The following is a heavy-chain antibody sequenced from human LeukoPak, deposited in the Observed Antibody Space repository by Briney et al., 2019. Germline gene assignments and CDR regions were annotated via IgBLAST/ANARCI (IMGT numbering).Heavy chain of an antibody. V-gene: IGHV3-7*02. Sequence: PGGSLRLSCVVSGFTFTSSWMSWVRQAPGKGLGWVANIKQDGSEKYYVDSVKGRFTISRDNAKNSLYLQMNSLRAEDTAVYYCARVRGYSGYDQLDYWGQGTLVTVSS. CDR1: GFTFTSSW. J-gene: IGHJ4*02. CDR2: IKQDGSEK. CDR3: ARVRGYSGYDQLDY. D-gene: IGHD5-12*01.